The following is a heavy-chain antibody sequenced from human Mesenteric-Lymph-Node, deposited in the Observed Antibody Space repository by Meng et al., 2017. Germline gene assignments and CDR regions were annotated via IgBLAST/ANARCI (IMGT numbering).Heavy chain of an antibody. J-gene: IGHJ3*02. V-gene: IGHV3-23*01. CDR1: GFTFSSYA. Sequence: GGSLRLSCAASGFTFSSYAMNWVRQAPGKGLEWVSAISGAIRGSVDTTYYADSVKGRFTISRDNAKNSLYLQMNSLRAEDTAVYYCVRDRRQWLDAFDIWGQGTMVTVSS. CDR3: VRDRRQWLDAFDI. D-gene: IGHD6-19*01. CDR2: ISGAIRGSVDTT.